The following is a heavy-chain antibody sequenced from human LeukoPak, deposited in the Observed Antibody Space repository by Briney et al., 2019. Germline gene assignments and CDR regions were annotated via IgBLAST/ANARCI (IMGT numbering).Heavy chain of an antibody. J-gene: IGHJ4*02. D-gene: IGHD5-18*01. CDR1: GYSSTSYW. CDR2: IYPGGSDT. Sequence: GESLKISCKGSGYSSTSYWIGWVRQMPGKGLEWMGIIYPGGSDTRYSPSFQGQVTISADKSISTAYLQWSSLKASDTAMYYCATPRDTAMVLFDYWGQGTLVTVSS. CDR3: ATPRDTAMVLFDY. V-gene: IGHV5-51*01.